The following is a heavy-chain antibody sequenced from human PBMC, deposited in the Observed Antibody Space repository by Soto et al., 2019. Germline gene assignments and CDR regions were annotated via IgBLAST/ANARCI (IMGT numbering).Heavy chain of an antibody. CDR2: IYRSGTT. D-gene: IGHD5-12*01. V-gene: IGHV4-59*01. CDR3: ARGQMATIYFDY. J-gene: IGHJ4*02. Sequence: PSETLSLTCTVSGDSINTYYWSWIRQPPGKGLEWIGHIYRSGTTRYNPSVESRVTISVDTSKNQFSLELSSVTAADTAVYYCARGQMATIYFDYWGQGILVTVSS. CDR1: GDSINTYY.